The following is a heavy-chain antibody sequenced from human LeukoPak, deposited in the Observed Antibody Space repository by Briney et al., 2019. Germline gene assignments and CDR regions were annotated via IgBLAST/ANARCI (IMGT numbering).Heavy chain of an antibody. J-gene: IGHJ6*04. D-gene: IGHD3-10*01. V-gene: IGHV3-48*03. CDR3: ARDQITMVRGVIIRDYGMDV. CDR1: GFTFSSYE. Sequence: PGGSLGLSCAASGFTFSSYEMNWVRQAPGKGLEWVSYISSSGSTIYYADSVKGRFTISRDNAKNSLYLQMNSLRAEDTAVYYCARDQITMVRGVIIRDYGMDVWGKGTTVTVSS. CDR2: ISSSGSTI.